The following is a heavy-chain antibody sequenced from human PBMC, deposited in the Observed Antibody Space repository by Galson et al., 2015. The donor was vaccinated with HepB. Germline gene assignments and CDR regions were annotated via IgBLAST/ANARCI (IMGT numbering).Heavy chain of an antibody. CDR1: GFTFSNYA. V-gene: IGHV3-23*01. CDR3: AKAASAWHNRFDT. CDR2: ISDSGYST. Sequence: SLRLSCAATGFTFSNYAMTWVRRAPGKGLEWVSAISDSGYSTFYADSVKGRFTISRDNSKNTLFLQMSSLRAEDTAVYYCAKAASAWHNRFDTWGQGTMVTVS. D-gene: IGHD5-24*01. J-gene: IGHJ3*02.